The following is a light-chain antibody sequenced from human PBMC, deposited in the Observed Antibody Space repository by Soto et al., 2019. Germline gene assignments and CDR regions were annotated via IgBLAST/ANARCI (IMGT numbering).Light chain of an antibody. J-gene: IGKJ1*01. V-gene: IGKV1-17*01. CDR2: LTY. CDR1: QGIGND. Sequence: DLQMTQSPSSLSASVGDRVTITCRASQGIGNDLGWYQQKPGQAPKRLIYLTYSLQTGVPSRFSGSGSGTEFSLTISSLQPEDSATYFCLQHNSYPRTFGQGTKVEIK. CDR3: LQHNSYPRT.